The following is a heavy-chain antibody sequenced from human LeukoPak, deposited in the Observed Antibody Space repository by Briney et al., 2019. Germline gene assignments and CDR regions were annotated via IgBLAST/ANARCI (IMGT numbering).Heavy chain of an antibody. CDR2: INHSGST. V-gene: IGHV4-34*01. CDR1: GGSFSGYY. J-gene: IGHJ6*02. D-gene: IGHD4-23*01. Sequence: PSETLSLTCAVYGGSFSGYYWSWIRQPPGKGLEWIGEINHSGSTNYNPSLKSRVTISVDTSKNQFSLKLSSVTAADTAVYYCQSQGGKLLPYYYGMDVWGQGTTVTVSS. CDR3: QSQGGKLLPYYYGMDV.